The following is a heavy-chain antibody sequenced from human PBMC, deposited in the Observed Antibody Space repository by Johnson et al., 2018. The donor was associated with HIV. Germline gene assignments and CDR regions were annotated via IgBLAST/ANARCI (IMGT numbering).Heavy chain of an antibody. J-gene: IGHJ3*02. D-gene: IGHD3-10*01. CDR3: ARAGKWSGDAFDI. V-gene: IGHV3-13*01. CDR2: IDTAGDT. CDR1: GFTVSSNY. Sequence: VQLVESGGGLIQPGGSLRLSCAASGFTVSSNYMSWLRQAPGKALEWVSVIDTAGDTYYAGSVKGRFTISRENAKKSLYLQMNSLRAGDTAVYYCARAGKWSGDAFDIWGQGTTVTVSS.